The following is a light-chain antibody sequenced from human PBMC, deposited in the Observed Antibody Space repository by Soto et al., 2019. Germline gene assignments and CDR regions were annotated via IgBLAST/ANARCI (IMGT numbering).Light chain of an antibody. J-gene: IGKJ2*01. CDR1: QRVSSNY. Sequence: IALTQSPGTLSLSPGERATLSCRASQRVSSNYVAWYQHKPGQAPRLLIHGASIRATGIPDRFSGSGSGTDFILTISRLEPEDFAVYYCHQYGTLPYAFGQGTKLQIK. CDR2: GAS. CDR3: HQYGTLPYA. V-gene: IGKV3-20*01.